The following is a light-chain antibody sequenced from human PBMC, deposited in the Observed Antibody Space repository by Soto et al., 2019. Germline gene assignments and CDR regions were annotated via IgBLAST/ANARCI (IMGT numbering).Light chain of an antibody. CDR2: ASS. Sequence: EIVLTQSPGTLSLSPGERATLSCRASQSVSSSYLAWYQQKPGQAPRLLIYASSSRATGIPERFSGSGSGTDFTLTISRLEPADVAVYYCQQYGSSPPNTFGQGTKVEIK. CDR3: QQYGSSPPNT. J-gene: IGKJ1*01. CDR1: QSVSSSY. V-gene: IGKV3-20*01.